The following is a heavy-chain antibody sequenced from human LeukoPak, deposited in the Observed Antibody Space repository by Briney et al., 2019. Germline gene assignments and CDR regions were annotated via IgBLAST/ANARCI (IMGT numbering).Heavy chain of an antibody. D-gene: IGHD6-19*01. V-gene: IGHV3-30*03. CDR3: ARDWGSSGWYNWFDP. J-gene: IGHJ5*02. CDR2: ISHDGGAK. CDR1: GFSIGNYG. Sequence: GGSLRPSCAVSGFSIGNYGMHWVRQAPDKGLEWVAMISHDGGAKYYGDSVKGRLTISRDNSENTLYLQMNSLRVEDTAVYYCARDWGSSGWYNWFDPWGQGTLVTVSS.